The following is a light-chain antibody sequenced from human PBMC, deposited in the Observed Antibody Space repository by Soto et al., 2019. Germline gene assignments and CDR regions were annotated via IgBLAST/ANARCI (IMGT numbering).Light chain of an antibody. V-gene: IGLV2-14*01. CDR2: NVS. Sequence: QSVLTQPASVSGSPGQSITISCTGTSSDVGGYNYVSWYQQHPGKAPKLIIYNVSNRPSGVSNRFSGSKSGNTASLTISGLQAEDEGHYYCSSFTSSNTVLFGGGTKLTDL. CDR1: SSDVGGYNY. CDR3: SSFTSSNTVL. J-gene: IGLJ2*01.